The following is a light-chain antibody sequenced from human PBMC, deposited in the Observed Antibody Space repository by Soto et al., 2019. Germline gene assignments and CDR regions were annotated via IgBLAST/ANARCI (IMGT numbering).Light chain of an antibody. CDR3: QEYNSCPWR. Sequence: EIVLAPYANTVYSSPGERATLSCMPSQSVSSNFLAWFQQKPGQAPRLLIYGASTRATGIPARFSGSGSGTDFTLSISCLQSGYFAVYYCQEYNSCPWRVGEGTKVDIK. CDR1: QSVSSN. V-gene: IGKV3-15*01. CDR2: GAS. J-gene: IGKJ1*01.